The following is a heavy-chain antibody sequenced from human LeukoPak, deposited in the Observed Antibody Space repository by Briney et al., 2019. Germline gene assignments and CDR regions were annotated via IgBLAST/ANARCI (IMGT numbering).Heavy chain of an antibody. Sequence: KPSETLSLTCAFSGGSVNSHFCSWVRHSPGKELEWIGYYYYGGSTLYNPSLSSRVTISVDASKNQFSLKLSSVTAADTAVYYCARGSCDSSVTYDYWGQGTLVTVSS. V-gene: IGHV4-59*02. D-gene: IGHD4-11*01. CDR2: YYYGGST. J-gene: IGHJ4*02. CDR3: ARGSCDSSVTYDY. CDR1: GGSVNSHF.